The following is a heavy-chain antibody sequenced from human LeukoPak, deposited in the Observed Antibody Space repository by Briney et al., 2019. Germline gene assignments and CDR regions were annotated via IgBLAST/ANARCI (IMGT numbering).Heavy chain of an antibody. J-gene: IGHJ4*02. CDR3: ARDFMYNTNCPGC. CDR1: GLTFSNSW. D-gene: IGHD2-2*01. V-gene: IGHV3-74*01. Sequence: PGGSLRLSCAASGLTFSNSWMHWVRQAPGKGLVWVSRINPDGRSINYADSVKGRFTISGDNAKKTLYLQMNSLRAEDTAVYYCARDFMYNTNCPGCWGQGTLGTVSS. CDR2: INPDGRSI.